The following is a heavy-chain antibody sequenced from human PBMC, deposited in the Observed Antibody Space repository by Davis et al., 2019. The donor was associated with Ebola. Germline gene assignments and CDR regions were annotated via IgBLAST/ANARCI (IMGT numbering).Heavy chain of an antibody. J-gene: IGHJ4*02. V-gene: IGHV4-59*01. CDR1: GGSISSYY. Sequence: MPGGSLRLSCTVSGGSISSYYWSWIRQPPGKGLEWIGYIYNTRTTNYNPSLKSRVTISVDTSKNQLSLKLSYVTAADTAVYFCASGYSGFKTFDYWGQGTLVTVSS. D-gene: IGHD5-12*01. CDR3: ASGYSGFKTFDY. CDR2: IYNTRTT.